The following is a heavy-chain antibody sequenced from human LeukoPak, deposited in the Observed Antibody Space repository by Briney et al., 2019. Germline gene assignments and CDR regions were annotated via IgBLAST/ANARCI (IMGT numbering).Heavy chain of an antibody. V-gene: IGHV4-34*01. CDR2: INHSGST. D-gene: IGHD5-18*01. CDR1: GGSLSGYY. CDR3: ARGRSGGYSPVDFDY. J-gene: IGHJ4*02. Sequence: PSETLSLTCAVYGGSLSGYYWSWIRQPPGKGLEWIGEINHSGSTKYNPSLKSRVTISVDTSKNQFSLKLSSVTAADTAVYYCARGRSGGYSPVDFDYWGQGTLVTVSS.